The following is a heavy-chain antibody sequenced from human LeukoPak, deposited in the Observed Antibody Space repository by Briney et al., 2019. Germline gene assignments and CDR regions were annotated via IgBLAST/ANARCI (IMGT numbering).Heavy chain of an antibody. J-gene: IGHJ3*02. CDR1: GYTFLSYD. CDR3: ARRSGYYSYDAFDI. Sequence: GASVKVSCKASGYTFLSYDINWVRQATGQGLEWMGWMNPNSGNTGYAQKFQGRVTMTRNTSITTAYMELSSLRSDDTAVYYCARRSGYYSYDAFDIWGQGTMVTVSS. D-gene: IGHD3-22*01. CDR2: MNPNSGNT. V-gene: IGHV1-8*01.